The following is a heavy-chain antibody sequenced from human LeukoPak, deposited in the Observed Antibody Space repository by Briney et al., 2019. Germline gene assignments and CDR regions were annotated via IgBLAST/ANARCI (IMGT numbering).Heavy chain of an antibody. CDR3: ARHAVGDIVVVPAAKAAFDI. CDR1: GYTFTSYA. D-gene: IGHD2-2*01. CDR2: ISAYNGNT. Sequence: ASVKVSCKASGYTFTSYAMHWVRQAPGQGLEWMGWISAYNGNTNYAQKLQGRVTMTTDTSTSTAYMELRSLRSDDTAVYYCARHAVGDIVVVPAAKAAFDIWGQGTMVTVSS. V-gene: IGHV1-18*01. J-gene: IGHJ3*02.